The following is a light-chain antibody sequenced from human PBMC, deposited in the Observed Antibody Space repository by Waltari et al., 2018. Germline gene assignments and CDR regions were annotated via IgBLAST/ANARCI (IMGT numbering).Light chain of an antibody. CDR3: SSYAGNYVA. V-gene: IGLV2-11*01. Sequence: QSALTQPRSVSGSPGQSVTISCTGTRSDVGGYNFVSWYQQHPGTAPKLIISDVTKRPAGVPDPFSGSKSGNPASLTFSGLQAEDEADYYCSSYAGNYVAFGGGTKLTVL. J-gene: IGLJ2*01. CDR1: RSDVGGYNF. CDR2: DVT.